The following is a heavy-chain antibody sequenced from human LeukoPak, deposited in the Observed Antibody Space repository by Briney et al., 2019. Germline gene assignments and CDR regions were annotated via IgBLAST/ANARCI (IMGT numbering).Heavy chain of an antibody. CDR1: GGTFSSYA. J-gene: IGHJ5*02. V-gene: IGHV1-69*05. CDR3: ARGSHYDFWSGYEGGDNWFDP. D-gene: IGHD3-3*01. Sequence: SVKVSCKASGGTFSSYAISWVRQAPGQGLEWMGGIIPIFGTANYAQKFQGRVTITTDESTSTAYMELSSLRSEDTAVYYCARGSHYDFWSGYEGGDNWFDPWGQGTLVTVSS. CDR2: IIPIFGTA.